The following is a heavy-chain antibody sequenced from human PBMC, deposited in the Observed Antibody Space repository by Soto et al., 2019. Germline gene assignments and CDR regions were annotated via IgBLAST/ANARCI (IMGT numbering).Heavy chain of an antibody. Sequence: ASVKVSCKASGYTFTSYYMHWVRQAPGQGLEWMGIINPSGGSTSYAQKFQGRVTMTRDTSTSTVYMELSSLRSEDTAEYYCARDTYYYDSSGYSGQTLDAFDIWGQGTMVTVSS. CDR1: GYTFTSYY. J-gene: IGHJ3*02. CDR2: INPSGGST. V-gene: IGHV1-46*01. CDR3: ARDTYYYDSSGYSGQTLDAFDI. D-gene: IGHD3-22*01.